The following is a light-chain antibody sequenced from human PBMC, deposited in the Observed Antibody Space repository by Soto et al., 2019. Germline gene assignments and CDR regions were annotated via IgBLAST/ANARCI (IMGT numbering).Light chain of an antibody. CDR2: AAS. Sequence: DIQMTQSPSSLSASVGDTVTITCRASRGIGNDLGWYQQRPGRAPNRLVYAASTLQSGVPSRFSGRGSGTEITLTIRSLQPEDFTTYYCLQHNSYPRTFGQGTKLEIK. J-gene: IGKJ1*01. V-gene: IGKV1-17*01. CDR3: LQHNSYPRT. CDR1: RGIGND.